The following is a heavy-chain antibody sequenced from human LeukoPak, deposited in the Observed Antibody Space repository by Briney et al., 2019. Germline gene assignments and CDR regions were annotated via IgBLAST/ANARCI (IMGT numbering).Heavy chain of an antibody. D-gene: IGHD1-26*01. CDR3: AKEMGATNYFEY. CDR1: GFTFSSNG. J-gene: IGHJ4*02. V-gene: IGHV3-30*18. CDR2: ISYDGSNK. Sequence: PGGSLRLSCAASGFTFSSNGMHWVRHAPGKGLEWVGVISYDGSNKYYADSVKGRFTISRDNSKNTLYLQMNSLRAEDTAVYYCAKEMGATNYFEYWGQGTLVTVSS.